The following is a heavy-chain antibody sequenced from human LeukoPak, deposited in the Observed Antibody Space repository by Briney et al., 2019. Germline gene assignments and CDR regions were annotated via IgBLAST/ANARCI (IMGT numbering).Heavy chain of an antibody. D-gene: IGHD3-22*01. Sequence: SETLSLTCTVSGGSISSGDYYWSWIRQPPGKGLEWIGYICYSGSTYYNPSLKSRVTISVDTSKNQFSLKLSSVTAADTAVYYCARDRDSSGSKGYFDYWGQGTLVTVSS. J-gene: IGHJ4*02. CDR3: ARDRDSSGSKGYFDY. CDR1: GGSISSGDYY. V-gene: IGHV4-30-4*08. CDR2: ICYSGST.